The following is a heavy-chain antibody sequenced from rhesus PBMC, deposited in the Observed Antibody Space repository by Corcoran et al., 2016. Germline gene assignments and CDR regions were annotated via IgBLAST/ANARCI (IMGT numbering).Heavy chain of an antibody. CDR2: IFGAASGT. V-gene: IGHV4-169*01. CDR3: ARLYSMVDY. CDR1: GGSISSSY. D-gene: IGHD4-23*01. Sequence: QLQLQESGPGLVKPSETLSVTCAVSGGSISSSYWSWIRQAPGKGLEWIGYIFGAASGTNSNPSLKSRVTRSGDTSKNQLSLKLSSVTAADTAVYYWARLYSMVDYWGQGVLVTVSS. J-gene: IGHJ4*01.